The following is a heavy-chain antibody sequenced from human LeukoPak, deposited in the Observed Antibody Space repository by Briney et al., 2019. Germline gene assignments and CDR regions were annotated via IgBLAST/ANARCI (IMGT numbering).Heavy chain of an antibody. D-gene: IGHD3-3*01. Sequence: GGSLRLSCAASGFTLSGYVLTWVRQAPGKRLEWVSSISDSGGSTYYADSVKGRFTISRDNSKNTLYLQMNSLRAEDTAVYYCAKGIGYYDFWSGPYYFDSWGQGTLVTVSS. CDR1: GFTLSGYV. V-gene: IGHV3-23*01. CDR3: AKGIGYYDFWSGPYYFDS. CDR2: ISDSGGST. J-gene: IGHJ4*02.